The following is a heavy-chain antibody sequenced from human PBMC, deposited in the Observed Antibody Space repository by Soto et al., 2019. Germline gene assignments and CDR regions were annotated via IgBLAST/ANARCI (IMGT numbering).Heavy chain of an antibody. J-gene: IGHJ4*02. D-gene: IGHD3-3*01. Sequence: SETLSLTCTVSGCSISSSSYYWGWIRQPPGKGLEWIGSSYYSGSTYYNPSLKSQVTISVDTSKNQFSLKLSSVTAADTAVYYGASGYDFWSGYPYYFDYWGQGTLVTVSS. CDR3: ASGYDFWSGYPYYFDY. CDR1: GCSISSSSYY. CDR2: SYYSGST. V-gene: IGHV4-39*01.